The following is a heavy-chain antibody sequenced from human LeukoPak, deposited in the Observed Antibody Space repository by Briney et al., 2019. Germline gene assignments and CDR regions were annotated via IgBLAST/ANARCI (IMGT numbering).Heavy chain of an antibody. V-gene: IGHV4-59*01. CDR2: IYYSGST. CDR3: ARAGYCSSTSCYAGMTDY. CDR1: GGSISSYY. J-gene: IGHJ4*02. D-gene: IGHD2-2*01. Sequence: SETLSLTCTISGGSISSYYWSWLRQPPGKGLEWIGYIYYSGSTNYNPSLKSRVTISVDTSKNQFSLKLSSVTAADTAVYYCARAGYCSSTSCYAGMTDYWGQGTLVTVSS.